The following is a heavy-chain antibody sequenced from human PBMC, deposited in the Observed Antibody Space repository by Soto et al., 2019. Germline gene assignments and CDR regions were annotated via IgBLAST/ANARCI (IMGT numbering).Heavy chain of an antibody. V-gene: IGHV3-23*01. CDR3: AKGSLAPHLSVVPAAIMVDSAFDI. D-gene: IGHD2-2*02. CDR2: ISGSGGST. CDR1: GFTFSSYA. Sequence: GGSLRLSCAASGFTFSSYAMSWVRQAPGKGLEWVSAISGSGGSTYYADSVKGRFTISRDNSKNTLYLQMNSLRAEDTAVYYCAKGSLAPHLSVVPAAIMVDSAFDIWGQGTMVTV. J-gene: IGHJ3*02.